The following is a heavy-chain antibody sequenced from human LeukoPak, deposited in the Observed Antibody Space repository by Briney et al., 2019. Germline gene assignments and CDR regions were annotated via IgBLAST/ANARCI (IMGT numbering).Heavy chain of an antibody. CDR3: TKGELLLSASDF. Sequence: PGGSLRLSCAASGITFSSYVMSWVRQAPMKGLEWVSGISVSGAGTYYVDSVKGRFTISRDNSKNTLYLQMNSLRAEDTAVYYCTKGELLLSASDFWGQGTLVTVSS. V-gene: IGHV3-23*01. D-gene: IGHD2-15*01. J-gene: IGHJ4*02. CDR2: ISVSGAGT. CDR1: GITFSSYV.